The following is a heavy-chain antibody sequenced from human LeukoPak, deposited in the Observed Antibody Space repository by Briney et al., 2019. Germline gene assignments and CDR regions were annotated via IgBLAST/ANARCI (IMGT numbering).Heavy chain of an antibody. V-gene: IGHV1-2*02. J-gene: IGHJ4*02. CDR1: GYTFTSNI. CDR3: ARDLRSANY. D-gene: IGHD3-3*01. Sequence: ASVKVSCKASGYTFTSNIIHWLRQAPGQGLEWLGWINPNNGDTSYAQNFQGRVTMTRDTSITTAYMELSGLRSDDTAVYYCARDLRSANYWGQGTLVTVSS. CDR2: INPNNGDT.